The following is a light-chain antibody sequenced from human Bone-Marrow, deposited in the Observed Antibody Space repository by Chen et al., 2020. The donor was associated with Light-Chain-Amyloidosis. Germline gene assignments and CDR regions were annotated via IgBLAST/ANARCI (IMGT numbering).Light chain of an antibody. CDR3: QVWDRSSDRPV. CDR2: DDS. J-gene: IGLJ3*02. Sequence: SYVLPQPHSVSAAPGQTATIACGGNNIGSTSVHWYQQTPGQAPLLVVYDDSDRPSGIPERLSGSNSGNTATLTISRVEAGDEADYYCQVWDRSSDRPVFGGGTKLTVL. CDR1: NIGSTS. V-gene: IGLV3-21*02.